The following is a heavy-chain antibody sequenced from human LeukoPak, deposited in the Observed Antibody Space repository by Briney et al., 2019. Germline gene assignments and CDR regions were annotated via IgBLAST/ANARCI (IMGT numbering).Heavy chain of an antibody. D-gene: IGHD6-19*01. J-gene: IGHJ4*02. CDR3: AKAGSSGWSSSGGDY. CDR2: ISVSGDGT. V-gene: IGHV3-23*01. Sequence: GGSLRLSCAASGFTFGNDAMSWVRQAPGKGLEWVSTISVSGDGTHYADSVKGRFTISRDDSKNTLFLQMNSLRAEDTAIYFCAKAGSSGWSSSGGDYWGQGSLVTVSS. CDR1: GFTFGNDA.